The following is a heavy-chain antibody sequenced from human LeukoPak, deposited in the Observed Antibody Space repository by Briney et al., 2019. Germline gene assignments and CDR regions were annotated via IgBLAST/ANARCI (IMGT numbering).Heavy chain of an antibody. D-gene: IGHD2-2*01. CDR2: IYSGGST. Sequence: GGSLRLSCAASGFTVSSNYMSWVRQAPQKGLEWVSIIYSGGSTYYAASVKGRFTISGDNSKNTLYLQMNSLRAEDTAVYYCARDRGGSTSPYYYMDVWGKGTTVTVSS. CDR3: ARDRGGSTSPYYYMDV. J-gene: IGHJ6*03. V-gene: IGHV3-53*01. CDR1: GFTVSSNY.